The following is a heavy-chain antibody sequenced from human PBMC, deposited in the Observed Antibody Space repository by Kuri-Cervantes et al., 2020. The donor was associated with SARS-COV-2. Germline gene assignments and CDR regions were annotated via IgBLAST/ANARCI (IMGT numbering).Heavy chain of an antibody. V-gene: IGHV3-23*01. Sequence: GGSLRLSCAASGFTFSSYGMHWVRQSPGKGLEWVSAISGSGSNTYYADSVKGRFIISRDNSKNTLYLQMDSLRADDTAVYFCARDKSYGFWREPFDYWGRGTPVTVSS. CDR2: ISGSGSNT. D-gene: IGHD3/OR15-3a*01. CDR1: GFTFSSYG. CDR3: ARDKSYGFWREPFDY. J-gene: IGHJ4*02.